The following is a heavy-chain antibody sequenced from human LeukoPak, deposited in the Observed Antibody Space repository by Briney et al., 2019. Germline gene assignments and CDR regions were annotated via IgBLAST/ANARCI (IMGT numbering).Heavy chain of an antibody. D-gene: IGHD5-12*01. V-gene: IGHV3-33*06. Sequence: PGGSLRLSCAASGFTFSSYGMHWVRQAPGKGLEWVAVIWYDGSNKYYADSVKGRFTISRDNSKNTLYLQMNSLRAEDTAVYYWAKGLGVKGYDVYFHYWGQRTLVTVSS. CDR3: AKGLGVKGYDVYFHY. CDR2: IWYDGSNK. CDR1: GFTFSSYG. J-gene: IGHJ4*02.